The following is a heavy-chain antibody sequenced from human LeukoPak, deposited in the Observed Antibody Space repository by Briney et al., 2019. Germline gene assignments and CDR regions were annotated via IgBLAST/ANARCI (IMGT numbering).Heavy chain of an antibody. D-gene: IGHD1-7*01. CDR2: IKADGSGA. CDR3: ARYCRPSEL. V-gene: IGHV3-7*05. Sequence: PGGSLRLYCASSGFNFLSPVLSWVRQAPGKGLEWVATIKADGSGAYYVDSVKGRFTISRDNAKNSLYLQMNSLRAEDTAVYFCARYCRPSELWAQGTLVTVSS. J-gene: IGHJ4*02. CDR1: GFNFLSPV.